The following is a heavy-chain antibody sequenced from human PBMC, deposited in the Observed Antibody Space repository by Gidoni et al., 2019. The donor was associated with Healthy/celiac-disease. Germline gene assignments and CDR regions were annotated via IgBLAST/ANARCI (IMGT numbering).Heavy chain of an antibody. D-gene: IGHD3-10*01. V-gene: IGHV3-74*01. CDR2: INSDGRST. CDR3: ARGRYYGSGSIGY. J-gene: IGHJ4*02. CDR1: GFTFSSYL. Sequence: EVQLVESGGGLVKPGGSLRLSCAASGFTFSSYLMHWVRQAPGKGLVWVSRINSDGRSTSYADSVKGRFTISRDNAKNTLYLQMNSLRAEDTAVYYCARGRYYGSGSIGYWGQGTLVTVSS.